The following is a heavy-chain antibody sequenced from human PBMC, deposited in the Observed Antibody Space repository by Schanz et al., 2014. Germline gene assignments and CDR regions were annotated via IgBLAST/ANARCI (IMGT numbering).Heavy chain of an antibody. D-gene: IGHD5-12*01. J-gene: IGHJ3*02. Sequence: EVQLVESGGGLVQPGRSLRLSCAASGFPFNEYGMLWVRQAPGKGLEWVSSISWNSGSIDYADSVRGRFTISRDNAKNSLYLQMNSLRAEDTAVYYCAGAVATIRADSFDIWGQGTMVAVSS. CDR2: ISWNSGSI. CDR3: AGAVATIRADSFDI. CDR1: GFPFNEYG. V-gene: IGHV3-9*01.